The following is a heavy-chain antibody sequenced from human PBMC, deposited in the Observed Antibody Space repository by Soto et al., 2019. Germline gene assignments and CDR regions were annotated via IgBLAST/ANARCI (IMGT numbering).Heavy chain of an antibody. V-gene: IGHV3-30*18. CDR3: AKDFTPIYDSSGYYYELEPYFQH. CDR1: GFTFSSYG. CDR2: ISYDGSNK. D-gene: IGHD3-22*01. Sequence: PGGSLSLSCAASGFTFSSYGMHWVRQAPGKGLEWVAVISYDGSNKYYADSVKGRFTISRDNSKNTLYLQMNSLRAEDTAVYYCAKDFTPIYDSSGYYYELEPYFQHWGQGTLVTVSS. J-gene: IGHJ1*01.